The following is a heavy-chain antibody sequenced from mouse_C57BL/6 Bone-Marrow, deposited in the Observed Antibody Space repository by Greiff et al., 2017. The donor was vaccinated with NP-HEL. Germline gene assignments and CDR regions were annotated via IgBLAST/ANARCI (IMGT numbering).Heavy chain of an antibody. D-gene: IGHD3-2*02. V-gene: IGHV1-61*01. CDR1: GYTFTSYW. CDR3: ARSGAFTFAY. Sequence: VQLQQPGAELVRPGSSVKLSCKASGYTFTSYWMDWVKQRPGQGLEWIGNIYPSDSETHYNQKFKDKATLTVDKSSSTAYMQLSSLTSEDSAVYYCARSGAFTFAYWGQGTLVTVSA. CDR2: IYPSDSET. J-gene: IGHJ3*01.